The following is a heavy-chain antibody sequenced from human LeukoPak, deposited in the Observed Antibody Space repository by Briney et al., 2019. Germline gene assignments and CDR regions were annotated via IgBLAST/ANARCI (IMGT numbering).Heavy chain of an antibody. Sequence: GASVKVSCKASGYTFTGYYMHWVRQAPGQGLEWMGWINPNSGGTNYAQKFQGRVTMTRDTSISTAYMELSRLRSDDTAVYYCARECGGDCSYYFDYWGQGTLVTVPS. D-gene: IGHD2-21*01. CDR2: INPNSGGT. V-gene: IGHV1-2*02. J-gene: IGHJ4*02. CDR3: ARECGGDCSYYFDY. CDR1: GYTFTGYY.